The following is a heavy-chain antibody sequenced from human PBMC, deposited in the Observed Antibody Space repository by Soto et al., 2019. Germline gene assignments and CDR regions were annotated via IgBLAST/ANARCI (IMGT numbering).Heavy chain of an antibody. J-gene: IGHJ6*02. CDR1: GFTFKTYG. CDR2: ISFGGTDK. D-gene: IGHD6-19*01. CDR3: AREQWLSEGYFCAVDV. Sequence: QVQLVESGGGVVQPGRSLRLSCAASGFTFKTYGMHWVRQAPGKGLEWVAVISFGGTDKYYADSVKVRFSISRDNSKSTLYLLMNNLTADDTAVYYCAREQWLSEGYFCAVDVWGQGTTVTVSS. V-gene: IGHV3-30*03.